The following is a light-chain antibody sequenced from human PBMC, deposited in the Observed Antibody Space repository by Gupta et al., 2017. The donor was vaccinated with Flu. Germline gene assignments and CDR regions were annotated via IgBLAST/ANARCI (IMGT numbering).Light chain of an antibody. CDR1: KLGEKY. V-gene: IGLV3-1*01. J-gene: IGLJ3*02. Sequence: SYESTQPPSVSVSPGQTASITCSGDKLGEKYICWYQQKPGQSPGVVSYQDSKRPSGIPERFSGSNSGKKVTLNISGTQAMDEADYYCQGWDSNTGGFGGGTKLTVL. CDR3: QGWDSNTGG. CDR2: QDS.